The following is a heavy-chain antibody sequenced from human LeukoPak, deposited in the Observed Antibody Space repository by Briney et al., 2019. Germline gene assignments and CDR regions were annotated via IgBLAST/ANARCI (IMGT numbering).Heavy chain of an antibody. Sequence: KPSETLSLTCTVSGGSISSYYWSWIRQPAGKGLEWIGRIYTSGSTNYNPSLKSRVTMSVDMSKNQFSLKLSSVTAADTVVYYCARDAPTHPRWKVAAAGTHGMDVWGQGTTVTVSS. CDR1: GGSISSYY. D-gene: IGHD6-13*01. J-gene: IGHJ6*02. CDR3: ARDAPTHPRWKVAAAGTHGMDV. V-gene: IGHV4-4*07. CDR2: IYTSGST.